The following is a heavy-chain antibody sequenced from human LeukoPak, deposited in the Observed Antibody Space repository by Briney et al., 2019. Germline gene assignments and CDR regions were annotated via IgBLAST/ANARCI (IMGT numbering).Heavy chain of an antibody. CDR2: IYTSGST. CDR3: ARDGYSGSDAL. D-gene: IGHD5-12*01. CDR1: GGSISNYY. J-gene: IGHJ4*02. Sequence: SETLSLTCTVSGGSISNYYWSWIRQPAGKGLEWIGRIYTSGSTKYNPSLKSRVTLSIDTSKNQFSLKLSSVTAADTAVYYCARDGYSGSDALWGQGILVTVSS. V-gene: IGHV4-4*07.